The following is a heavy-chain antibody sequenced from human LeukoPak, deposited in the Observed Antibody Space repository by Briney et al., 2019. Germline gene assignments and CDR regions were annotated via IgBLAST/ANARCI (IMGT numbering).Heavy chain of an antibody. V-gene: IGHV3-21*01. D-gene: IGHD3-3*01. J-gene: IGHJ4*02. CDR2: ISSSSSYI. Sequence: GGSLRLSCAASGFTFSSYSMNWVRQAPGKGLEWVSSISSSSSYIYYADSVKGRFTISRDNAKNSLYLQMNSLRDEDTAVYYCARRVYYDFWSGYYPYYFDYWGQGTLVTVSS. CDR3: ARRVYYDFWSGYYPYYFDY. CDR1: GFTFSSYS.